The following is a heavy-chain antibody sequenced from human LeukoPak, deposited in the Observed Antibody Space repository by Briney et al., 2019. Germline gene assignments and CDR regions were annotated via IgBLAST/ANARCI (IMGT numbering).Heavy chain of an antibody. V-gene: IGHV1-69*13. D-gene: IGHD1-26*01. CDR3: ARGPPPLYSGSYRPLDH. CDR2: ITPVFETP. CDR1: GGTFSNDS. Sequence: GASVNVSCKVSGGTFSNDSITWVRQAPGQGLEWVGGITPVFETPNYAPKLQGRLTINADGSTRTVYMELTSLRSEDTAVYFCARGPPPLYSGSYRPLDHWGQGTLVTVSS. J-gene: IGHJ4*02.